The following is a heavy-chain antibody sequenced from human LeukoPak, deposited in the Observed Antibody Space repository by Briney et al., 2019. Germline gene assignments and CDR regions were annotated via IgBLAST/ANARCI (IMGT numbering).Heavy chain of an antibody. CDR1: GFTVSSNY. CDR2: ISTSSSRI. V-gene: IGHV3-48*02. J-gene: IGHJ4*02. CDR3: ARGHDYGDHFDY. D-gene: IGHD4-17*01. Sequence: GGSLRLSCAASGFTVSSNYMSWVRQAPGKGLEWVSYISTSSSRIYYVDSVKGRFTISRDNAKTSLYLQMNSLRDEDTAVYYCARGHDYGDHFDYWGQGTLVTVSS.